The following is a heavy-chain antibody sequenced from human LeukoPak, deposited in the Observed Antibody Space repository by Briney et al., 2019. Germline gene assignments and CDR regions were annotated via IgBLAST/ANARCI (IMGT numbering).Heavy chain of an antibody. CDR3: ARDYSRYSGSYYYYYGMDV. J-gene: IGHJ6*02. Sequence: ASVKVSCKASGYTFTGYYMHWVRQAPGQGLEWMGWINPNSGGTNYAQKFQGRVTMTRDTSISTAYMELSRLRSDDTAVYYCARDYSRYSGSYYYYYGMDVWGQGTTVTVSS. CDR2: INPNSGGT. CDR1: GYTFTGYY. V-gene: IGHV1-2*02. D-gene: IGHD1-26*01.